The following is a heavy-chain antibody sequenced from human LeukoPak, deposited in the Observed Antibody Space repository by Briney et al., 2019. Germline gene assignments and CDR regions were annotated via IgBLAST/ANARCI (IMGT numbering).Heavy chain of an antibody. V-gene: IGHV1-46*01. J-gene: IGHJ6*03. CDR1: GYTFTSYY. CDR3: ARTIDGYSYGYFYYYYYMDV. D-gene: IGHD5-18*01. CDR2: INPSGGST. Sequence: ASVKVSCKASGYTFTSYYMHWVRQAPGQGLEWMGIINPSGGSTSYAQKFQGRVTMTRDTSTSTVYMELSSLRSEDTAVYYCARTIDGYSYGYFYYYYYMDVWGKGTTVTVSS.